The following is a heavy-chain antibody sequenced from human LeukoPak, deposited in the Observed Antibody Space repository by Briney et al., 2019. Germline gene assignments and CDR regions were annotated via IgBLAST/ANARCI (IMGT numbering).Heavy chain of an antibody. J-gene: IGHJ4*02. CDR2: INHSGST. CDR3: AREYGDFDY. Sequence: SETLSLTCAVYGGSFSGYYWSWIRQPPGKGLEWIGEINHSGSTNYNPSLKSRVTISVDTSKNQISLKLNSVTAADTAVYYCAREYGDFDYWGQGTLVTVSS. V-gene: IGHV4-34*01. D-gene: IGHD4-17*01. CDR1: GGSFSGYY.